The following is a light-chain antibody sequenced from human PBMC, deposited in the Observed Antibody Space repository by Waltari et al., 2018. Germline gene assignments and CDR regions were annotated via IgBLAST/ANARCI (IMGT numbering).Light chain of an antibody. V-gene: IGKV1-5*03. J-gene: IGKJ2*01. CDR2: KAS. CDR1: QTISIY. CDR3: QQYHSYSPYT. Sequence: QMTQSPSILSASVGDRVTITCRASQTISIYLAWYQQKPGKAPNLLIYKASTLESGVPSRFSGSGSGTEFTLTISSLQPDDFATYYCQQYHSYSPYTFGQGTTLDIK.